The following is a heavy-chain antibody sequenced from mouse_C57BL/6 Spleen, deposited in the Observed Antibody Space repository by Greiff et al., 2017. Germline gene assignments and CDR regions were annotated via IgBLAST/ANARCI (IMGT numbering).Heavy chain of an antibody. CDR2: IHPHSGST. Sequence: QVQLQQPGAELVKPGASVKLSCKASGYTFTSYWMPWVKQRPGQGLGWIGIIHPHSGSTNYNEKFKGKATLTVAKSSSTAYMQLSSLASEDSAVYYCARDYDGYYDIDYWGQGTTLTVSS. D-gene: IGHD2-3*01. J-gene: IGHJ2*01. CDR3: ARDYDGYYDIDY. CDR1: GYTFTSYW. V-gene: IGHV1-64*01.